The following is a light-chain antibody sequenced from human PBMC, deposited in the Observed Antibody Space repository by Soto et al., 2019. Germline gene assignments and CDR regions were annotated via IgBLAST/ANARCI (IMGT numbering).Light chain of an antibody. CDR1: SSDVGGYNY. V-gene: IGLV2-14*03. J-gene: IGLJ2*01. CDR2: DVS. Sequence: QSALTQPASVSGSPGQSITISCTGTSSDVGGYNYVSWYQQYPGKVPKLMIYDVSNRPSGVSNRFSGSKSGNTASLTISGLQAEDEADYYCSSYTSSNTLVFGGGTKLTVL. CDR3: SSYTSSNTLV.